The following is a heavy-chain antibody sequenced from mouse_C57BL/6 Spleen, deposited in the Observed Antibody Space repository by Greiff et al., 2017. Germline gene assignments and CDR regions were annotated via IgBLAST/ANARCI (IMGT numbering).Heavy chain of an antibody. CDR1: GFTFSSYA. J-gene: IGHJ2*01. D-gene: IGHD2-3*01. CDR2: FSDGGSYT. Sequence: EVQLVESGGGLVQPGGSLKLSCAASGFTFSSYAMSWVRQTPEKRLGWVATFSDGGSYTYYPDNVKGRFTISRDNAKNNLYLQMSHLKSEDTAMYYCARDKENMARGYYVYFDYWGQGTTLTVSS. CDR3: ARDKENMARGYYVYFDY. V-gene: IGHV5-4*01.